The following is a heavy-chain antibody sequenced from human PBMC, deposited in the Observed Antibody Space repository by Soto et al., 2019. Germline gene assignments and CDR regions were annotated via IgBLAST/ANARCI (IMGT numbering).Heavy chain of an antibody. D-gene: IGHD2-2*01. V-gene: IGHV3-48*03. J-gene: IGHJ6*02. Sequence: SLRLSCAASGFTFSSYEMNWVRQAPGKGLEWVSYISSSGSTIYYADSVKGRFTISRDNAKNSLYLQMNSLRAEDTAVYYCARASCFICGMDVWGQGTTVTVSS. CDR3: ARASCFICGMDV. CDR2: ISSSGSTI. CDR1: GFTFSSYE.